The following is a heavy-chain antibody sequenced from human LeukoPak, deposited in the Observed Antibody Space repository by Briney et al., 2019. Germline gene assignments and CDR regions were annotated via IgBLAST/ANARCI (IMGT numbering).Heavy chain of an antibody. CDR3: ANEDSSGYRNFDY. CDR1: EFTFDDYA. CDR2: ISWNSGSI. J-gene: IGHJ4*02. D-gene: IGHD3-22*01. V-gene: IGHV3-9*01. Sequence: GGSLRLSCAASEFTFDDYAVHWVRQAPGKGLEWVSGISWNSGSIGYADSVKGRFTISRDNAKNSLYLQMNSLRAEDTALYYCANEDSSGYRNFDYWGRGTLVTVSS.